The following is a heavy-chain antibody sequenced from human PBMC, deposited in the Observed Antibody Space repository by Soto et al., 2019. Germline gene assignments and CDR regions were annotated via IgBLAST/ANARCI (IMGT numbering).Heavy chain of an antibody. CDR1: AFTFSDYW. Sequence: EVQLVESGGDLVQPGGSLRLSCAASAFTFSDYWMHWVRQVPGKGLVWVSRTNTDGSGTSYADFVKGRFTISRDNAKNTVFLQMNSLSADDTAVYYCATLQLAGPDYWGQGTLVTVSS. V-gene: IGHV3-74*01. J-gene: IGHJ4*02. D-gene: IGHD6-19*01. CDR2: TNTDGSGT. CDR3: ATLQLAGPDY.